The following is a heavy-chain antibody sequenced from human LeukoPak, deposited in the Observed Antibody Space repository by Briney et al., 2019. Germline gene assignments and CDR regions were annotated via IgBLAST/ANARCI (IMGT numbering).Heavy chain of an antibody. CDR2: IWYDGSNK. D-gene: IGHD3-10*01. V-gene: IGHV3-33*01. Sequence: GGSLRLSCAASGFTFSSSGMHWVRQARGKGLECVAVIWYDGSNKYYADSVKGRFTISRDTSKNTLCLQMNRLRAEDTAVYYCAGDLNPYGSGSYSLDYWGQGTLVTVSS. J-gene: IGHJ4*02. CDR1: GFTFSSSG. CDR3: AGDLNPYGSGSYSLDY.